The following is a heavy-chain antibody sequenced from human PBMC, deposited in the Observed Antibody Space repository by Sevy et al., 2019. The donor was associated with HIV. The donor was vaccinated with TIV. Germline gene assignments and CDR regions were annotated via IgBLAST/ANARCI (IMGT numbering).Heavy chain of an antibody. Sequence: ASVKVSCKASGYTFTGYYMHWVRQAPGQGLEWMGWINPNSGGTNYAQKFQGRVTMTRDTYISTAYMELRRLRSDDTAVYYCSRPYYYDSSGYHFQHWGQGTLVTVSS. CDR1: GYTFTGYY. CDR2: INPNSGGT. D-gene: IGHD3-22*01. J-gene: IGHJ1*01. V-gene: IGHV1-2*02. CDR3: SRPYYYDSSGYHFQH.